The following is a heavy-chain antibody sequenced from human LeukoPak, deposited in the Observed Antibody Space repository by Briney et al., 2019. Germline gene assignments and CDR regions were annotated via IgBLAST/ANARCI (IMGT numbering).Heavy chain of an antibody. Sequence: PSETLSLTCTVSGGSISSYYWSWIRQPPGKGLEWIGYVYYSGSTNYNPSLKSRVTIPVDTSKNQFSLKLSSVTAADTAVYYCARDYCSGGSCHLDYWGQGTLVTVSS. CDR2: VYYSGST. CDR3: ARDYCSGGSCHLDY. J-gene: IGHJ4*02. V-gene: IGHV4-59*01. CDR1: GGSISSYY. D-gene: IGHD2-15*01.